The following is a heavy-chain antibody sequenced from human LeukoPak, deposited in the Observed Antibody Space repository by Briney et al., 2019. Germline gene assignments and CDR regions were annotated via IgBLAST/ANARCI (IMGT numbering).Heavy chain of an antibody. J-gene: IGHJ4*02. D-gene: IGHD3-10*01. V-gene: IGHV3-23*01. Sequence: GGSLRLSCAASGFTFSSYAMGWVRQAPGKGLEWVSAISGSGGSTYYADSVKGRFTISRDNSKNTLYLQMNSLRAEDTAVYYCAKATARGVYGSGSYSDYWGQGTLVTVSS. CDR3: AKATARGVYGSGSYSDY. CDR1: GFTFSSYA. CDR2: ISGSGGST.